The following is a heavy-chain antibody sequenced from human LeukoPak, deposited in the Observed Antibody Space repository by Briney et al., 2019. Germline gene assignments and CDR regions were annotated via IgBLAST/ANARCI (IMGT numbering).Heavy chain of an antibody. V-gene: IGHV1-18*01. J-gene: IGHJ6*03. Sequence: ASVKVSCKASGYTFTSYGISWVRQAPGQGLELMGWISAYNGNTNYAQKLQGRVTMTTDTSTSTAYMELRSLRSDDTAVYYCARAGITNYYYYMDVWGKGTTVTVSS. CDR2: ISAYNGNT. CDR1: GYTFTSYG. CDR3: ARAGITNYYYYMDV. D-gene: IGHD3-10*01.